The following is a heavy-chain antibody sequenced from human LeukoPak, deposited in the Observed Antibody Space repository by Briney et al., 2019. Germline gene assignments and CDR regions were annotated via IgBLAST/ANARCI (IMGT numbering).Heavy chain of an antibody. CDR3: ARRGSSGYYDY. CDR2: IFYSGST. CDR1: GVSISHYY. Sequence: PSETLSLTCTVSGVSISHYYWSWFRQPPGKGLEWVGYIFYSGSTNYNPSLKSRVTISLDTSRNQFSLKVSSVTAADTAMYYCARRGSSGYYDYWGQGSLVTVSS. V-gene: IGHV4-59*08. J-gene: IGHJ4*02. D-gene: IGHD3-22*01.